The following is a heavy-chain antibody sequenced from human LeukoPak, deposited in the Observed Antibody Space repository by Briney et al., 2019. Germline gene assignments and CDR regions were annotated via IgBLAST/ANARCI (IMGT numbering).Heavy chain of an antibody. Sequence: GGSLRLSCVVSGFTFSNYQMTWVRQAPGKGLEWVANIKEDGSEEYYVDSVKGRFSISRDNAHNSLYLQMSSLRAEDTAVYYCARWGVQWGPDYWGQGTQVTVSS. V-gene: IGHV3-7*01. D-gene: IGHD1-26*01. CDR1: GFTFSNYQ. CDR2: IKEDGSEE. CDR3: ARWGVQWGPDY. J-gene: IGHJ4*02.